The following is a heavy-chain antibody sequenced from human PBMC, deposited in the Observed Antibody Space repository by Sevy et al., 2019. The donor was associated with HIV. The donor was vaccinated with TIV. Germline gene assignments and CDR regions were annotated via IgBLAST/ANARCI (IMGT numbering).Heavy chain of an antibody. CDR2: IKQDGSEK. V-gene: IGHV3-7*01. Sequence: GESLKISCAASGFTFSNYWMSWVRQAPGKGLEWVANIKQDGSEKYYVDSVKGRFTISRDNAKNSLYLQMNSLRAEDMAVYYCARPYRTDPFYYSGSGGYYYPSYFDYWGQGTLVTVSS. CDR3: ARPYRTDPFYYSGSGGYYYPSYFDY. D-gene: IGHD3-22*01. CDR1: GFTFSNYW. J-gene: IGHJ4*02.